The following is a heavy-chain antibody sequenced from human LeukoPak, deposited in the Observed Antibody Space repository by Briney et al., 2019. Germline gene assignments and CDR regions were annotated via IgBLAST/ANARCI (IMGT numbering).Heavy chain of an antibody. CDR2: IRYDGVNK. V-gene: IGHV3-30*02. J-gene: IGHJ1*01. Sequence: GGSLRLSCAASAFTFSTYGMHWVRQAPGKGLEWVAFIRYDGVNKYYADSVKGRFTISRDNSKNTLYLQMNSLRAEDTAVYYCARGGTVTTIGYFQHWGQGTLVTVSS. CDR1: AFTFSTYG. CDR3: ARGGTVTTIGYFQH. D-gene: IGHD4-17*01.